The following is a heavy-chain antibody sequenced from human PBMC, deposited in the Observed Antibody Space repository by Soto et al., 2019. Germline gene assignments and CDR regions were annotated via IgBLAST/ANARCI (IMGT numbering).Heavy chain of an antibody. CDR3: ARGKRAALDDAFDI. J-gene: IGHJ3*02. CDR2: IKQDGSEK. D-gene: IGHD6-6*01. CDR1: GFTFSSYW. V-gene: IGHV3-7*04. Sequence: EVQLVESGGGLVQPGGSLRLSCAASGFTFSSYWMSWVRQASGKGLEWVANIKQDGSEKYYVDSVKGRFTISRDNAKNSLYLQMNSLRAEDTAVYYCARGKRAALDDAFDIWGQGTMVTVSS.